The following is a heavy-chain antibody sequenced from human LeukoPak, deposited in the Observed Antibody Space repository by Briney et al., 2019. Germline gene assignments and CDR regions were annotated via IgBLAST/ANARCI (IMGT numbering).Heavy chain of an antibody. V-gene: IGHV3-53*01. CDR1: GFTVSSNS. CDR2: IYSDNT. D-gene: IGHD2-15*01. CDR3: AKAGDIVVVVAAKPFDAFDI. Sequence: GGSLRLSCTVSGFTVSSNSMSWVRQAPGKGLEWVSFIYSDNTHYSDSVKGRFTISRDNSKNTLYLQMNSLRAEDTAVYYCAKAGDIVVVVAAKPFDAFDIWGQGTMVTVSS. J-gene: IGHJ3*02.